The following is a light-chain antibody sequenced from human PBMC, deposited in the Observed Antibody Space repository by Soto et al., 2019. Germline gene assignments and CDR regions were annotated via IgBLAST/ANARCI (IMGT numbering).Light chain of an antibody. CDR3: SSYTSSSTHNYV. V-gene: IGLV2-14*01. J-gene: IGLJ1*01. CDR1: SSDVGGYNY. CDR2: EVS. Sequence: QSVLTQPASVSGSPGQSITISCTGTSSDVGGYNYVSWYQQRPGKAPKLMIYEVSNRPSGVSNRFSGSKSGNTASLTISGLQAEDEADYYCSSYTSSSTHNYVFGTGTKVTV.